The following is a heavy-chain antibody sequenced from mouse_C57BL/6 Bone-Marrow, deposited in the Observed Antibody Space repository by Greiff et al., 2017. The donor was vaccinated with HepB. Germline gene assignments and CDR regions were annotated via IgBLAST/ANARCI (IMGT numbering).Heavy chain of an antibody. V-gene: IGHV1-81*01. D-gene: IGHD1-1*01. Sequence: VQLQQSGAELARPGASVKLSCKASGYTFTSYGISWVKQRTGQGLEWIGEIDPRSGNTYYNEKFKGKATLTEAKSSSSAYMTLRSLTSEDSAVYFCAGFMSSVVATDYWGQGTTLTASS. CDR3: AGFMSSVVATDY. CDR1: GYTFTSYG. CDR2: IDPRSGNT. J-gene: IGHJ2*01.